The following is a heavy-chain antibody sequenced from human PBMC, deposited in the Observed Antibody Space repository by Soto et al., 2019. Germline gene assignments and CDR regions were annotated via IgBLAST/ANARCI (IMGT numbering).Heavy chain of an antibody. Sequence: PGESLKISCVVSGFTFSSHSMNWVRQAPGKGLEWVSSITTSSDSIYYTDSVKGRFTLSRDNAKNSLFLQMNSLRAEDTAVYYCARSTRGFSYGKIDSWGQGTLVTVSS. D-gene: IGHD5-18*01. CDR3: ARSTRGFSYGKIDS. CDR2: ITTSSDSI. J-gene: IGHJ4*02. V-gene: IGHV3-21*01. CDR1: GFTFSSHS.